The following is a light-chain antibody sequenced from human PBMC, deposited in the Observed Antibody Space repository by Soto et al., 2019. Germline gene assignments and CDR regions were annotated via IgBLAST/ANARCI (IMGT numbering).Light chain of an antibody. Sequence: DIQMTQSPSSLSASAGDRVTITCRASQNIIRYLNWYQQKPGKGPKLLIYAASNLQSGVPSRFSGSESGTDFTLTISGLQPEDFAVYYCQQSYSPLYNFGQGTRLEIK. J-gene: IGKJ2*01. CDR2: AAS. CDR3: QQSYSPLYN. V-gene: IGKV1-39*01. CDR1: QNIIRY.